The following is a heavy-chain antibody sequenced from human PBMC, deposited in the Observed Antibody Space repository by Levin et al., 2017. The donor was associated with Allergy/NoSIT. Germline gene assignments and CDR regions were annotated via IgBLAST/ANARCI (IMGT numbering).Heavy chain of an antibody. CDR1: GGSISIYY. CDR2: IHNSGDT. V-gene: IGHV4-4*07. Sequence: SETLSLTCTASGGSISIYYWSWIRQPAGKGLEWIGLIHNSGDTNYNPSLKSRVTTSVDTSKNQFSMRLSSVTAAETAIYYCASAPARSNWFFDLWGRGTLVTVSS. D-gene: IGHD6-25*01. J-gene: IGHJ2*01. CDR3: ASAPARSNWFFDL.